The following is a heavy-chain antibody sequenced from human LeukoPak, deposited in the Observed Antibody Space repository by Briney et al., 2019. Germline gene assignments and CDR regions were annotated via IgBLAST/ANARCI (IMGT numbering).Heavy chain of an antibody. J-gene: IGHJ4*02. CDR2: LNPSGSGT. Sequence: VASVKVSCKASGYTFTTYKMHWVRQAPGQGLVWMGILNPSGSGTRNAQKFQGRVTMTRDTSTSTVYTELSSLRSEDTAVYYCAKDGGTYSADYWGQGTLVTVSS. CDR3: AKDGGTYSADY. V-gene: IGHV1-46*01. D-gene: IGHD1-26*01. CDR1: GYTFTTYK.